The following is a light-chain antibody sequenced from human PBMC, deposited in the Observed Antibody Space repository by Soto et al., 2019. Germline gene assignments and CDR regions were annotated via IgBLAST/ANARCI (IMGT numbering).Light chain of an antibody. CDR3: SSYTSTSTLV. CDR1: SSDVGAYNY. V-gene: IGLV2-14*01. J-gene: IGLJ2*01. CDR2: DVS. Sequence: QSALTQPASVSGSPGQSITISCTGTSSDVGAYNYVSWFQQHTGKAPKLMIYDVSNRPSGISSRFSGSKSGNTASLTISGLQAEDDADYYCSSYTSTSTLVFGGGTKLTVL.